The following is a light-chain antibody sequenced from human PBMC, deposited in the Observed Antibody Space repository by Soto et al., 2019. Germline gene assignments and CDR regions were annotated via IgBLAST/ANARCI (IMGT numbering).Light chain of an antibody. V-gene: IGKV1-5*03. CDR3: QQYDGYSRT. J-gene: IGKJ1*01. Sequence: DVQMTQSPSTLSASVGDRVTITCRASQSISGWLAWYQQRPRKAPKLMIYKASTLETGVPSRFSGRGSGTEFTLTINNLQPDDFATYYCQQYDGYSRTFGQGTKVDI. CDR1: QSISGW. CDR2: KAS.